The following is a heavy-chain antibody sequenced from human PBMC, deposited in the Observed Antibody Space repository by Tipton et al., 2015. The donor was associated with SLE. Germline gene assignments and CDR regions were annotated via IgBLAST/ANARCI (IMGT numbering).Heavy chain of an antibody. J-gene: IGHJ3*02. CDR1: GYSISSGYY. CDR3: ASKDGYKSPVAVDI. Sequence: LRLSCAVSGYSISSGYYWGWIRPPPGKGLEWSGSIYHSGSTYYNPSLKSRVTISVYTSKNQFSLKLSSVTAADTALYYCASKDGYKSPVAVDIWGQGTMVTVSS. CDR2: IYHSGST. V-gene: IGHV4-38-2*01. D-gene: IGHD5-24*01.